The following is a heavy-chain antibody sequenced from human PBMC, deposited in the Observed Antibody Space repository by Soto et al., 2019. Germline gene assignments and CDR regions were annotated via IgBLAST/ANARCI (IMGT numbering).Heavy chain of an antibody. Sequence: GASVKVSCKASGYTLTSYGISWVRQAPGQGLEWMGWISAYNGNTNYAQKLQGRVTMTTDTSTSTAYMELRSLRSDDTAVYYCATEHRFGELSYWGQGTLVTVSS. CDR3: ATEHRFGELSY. J-gene: IGHJ4*02. CDR2: ISAYNGNT. V-gene: IGHV1-18*01. D-gene: IGHD3-10*01. CDR1: GYTLTSYG.